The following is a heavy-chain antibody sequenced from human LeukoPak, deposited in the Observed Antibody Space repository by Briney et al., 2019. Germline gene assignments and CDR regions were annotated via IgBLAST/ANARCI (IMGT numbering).Heavy chain of an antibody. D-gene: IGHD6-19*01. Sequence: ASVKVSCKASGYTFTGYYMHWVRQAPGQGLEWMGWINPNSGGTNYAQKFQGRVTMTRDTSISTAYMKLSRLRSDDTAVYYCARAAVAGTFCDYWGQGTLVTVSS. CDR2: INPNSGGT. J-gene: IGHJ4*02. CDR3: ARAAVAGTFCDY. CDR1: GYTFTGYY. V-gene: IGHV1-2*02.